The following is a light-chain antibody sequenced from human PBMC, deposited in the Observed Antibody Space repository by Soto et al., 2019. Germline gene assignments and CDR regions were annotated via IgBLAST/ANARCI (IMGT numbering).Light chain of an antibody. Sequence: QSVLTQPPSASETPGQRVTISCSGSNSNVGSQTVNWYQQFPGKAPKLLIHTTNQRPSGVPDRFSGSKSGTSAFLAISGLQSEDEAEYFCAAWDGSLNGYVFGTGTKVTVL. V-gene: IGLV1-44*01. CDR1: NSNVGSQT. CDR3: AAWDGSLNGYV. CDR2: TTN. J-gene: IGLJ1*01.